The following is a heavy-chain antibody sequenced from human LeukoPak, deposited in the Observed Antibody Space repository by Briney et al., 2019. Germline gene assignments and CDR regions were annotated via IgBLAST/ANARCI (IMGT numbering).Heavy chain of an antibody. CDR2: ISSSSSYI. D-gene: IGHD4-17*01. J-gene: IGHJ6*02. Sequence: GGSLRLSCAASGFTFSSYSMNWVRQAPGKGLEWVSSISSSSSYIYYADLVKGRFTISRDNAKNSLYLQMNSLRAEDTAVYYCARAPTVTTLTYYGMDVWGQGTTVTVSS. CDR3: ARAPTVTTLTYYGMDV. V-gene: IGHV3-21*01. CDR1: GFTFSSYS.